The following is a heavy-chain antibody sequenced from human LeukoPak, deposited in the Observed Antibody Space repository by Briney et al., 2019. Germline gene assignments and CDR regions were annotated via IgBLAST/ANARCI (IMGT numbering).Heavy chain of an antibody. D-gene: IGHD4-17*01. Sequence: PSETLSLTCTVSGGSVSSGSYYWSWIRQPPGKGLAWIGYIYYSGSTNYNPSLKSRVTISVDTSKNQFSLKLSSVTAADTAVYYCASYDYGDYRGVDYWGEGTLVTVSS. V-gene: IGHV4-61*01. J-gene: IGHJ4*02. CDR1: GGSVSSGSYY. CDR3: ASYDYGDYRGVDY. CDR2: IYYSGST.